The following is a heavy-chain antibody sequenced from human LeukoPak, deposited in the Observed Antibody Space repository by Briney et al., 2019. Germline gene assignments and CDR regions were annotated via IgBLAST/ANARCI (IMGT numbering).Heavy chain of an antibody. V-gene: IGHV3-23*01. CDR1: GFTFTIYD. J-gene: IGHJ4*02. D-gene: IGHD4-17*01. CDR3: AKDRYGDYSFGY. CDR2: ISGSGSST. Sequence: PGGSLRLSCAASGFTFTIYDMSWVRQAPGKGLEWVSSISGSGSSTYYAESVKGRFTISRDNSKNTLYLQMNSLRAEDTAVCYCAKDRYGDYSFGYWGQGTLVTVSS.